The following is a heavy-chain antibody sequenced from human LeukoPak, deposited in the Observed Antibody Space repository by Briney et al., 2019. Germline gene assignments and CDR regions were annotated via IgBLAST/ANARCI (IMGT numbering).Heavy chain of an antibody. D-gene: IGHD6-13*01. V-gene: IGHV4-30-4*01. CDR3: AREWGSSWYEGFDP. J-gene: IGHJ5*02. Sequence: NPSQTLSLTCTVSGGSISSGDYYWSWIRQPPGKGLEWIVYIYDSGSTYYHPSLKSRVTISVDTSKNQFSLKLSSVTAADTAVYYCAREWGSSWYEGFDPWGQGTLVTVSS. CDR1: GGSISSGDYY. CDR2: IYDSGST.